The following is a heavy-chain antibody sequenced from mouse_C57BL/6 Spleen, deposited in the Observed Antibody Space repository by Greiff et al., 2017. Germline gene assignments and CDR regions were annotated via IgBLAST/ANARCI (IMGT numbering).Heavy chain of an antibody. Sequence: EVQLQQSVAELVRPGASVKLSCTASGFTIKNSYMHWVKQRPGQGLEWIGRIDPANGNTKYDQKFQGKATMTVDTSSNTAYLQLSSLTSEDTAIYYCARNAMDYWGQGTTVTVSS. J-gene: IGHJ4*01. V-gene: IGHV14-3*01. CDR3: ARNAMDY. CDR1: GFTIKNSY. CDR2: IDPANGNT.